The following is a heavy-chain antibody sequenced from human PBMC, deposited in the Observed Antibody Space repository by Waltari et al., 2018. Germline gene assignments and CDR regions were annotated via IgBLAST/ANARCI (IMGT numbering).Heavy chain of an antibody. CDR1: GYSFTSYW. Sequence: EVQLVQSGAEVKKPGDSLKISCKGSGYSFTSYWIGWVRQMPGKGLEWLGIIYPGDSDTRYSPSFQGQVTISADKSISTAYLQWSSLKASDTAMYYCARHLTGDLRYYYYYMDVWGKGTTVTVSS. V-gene: IGHV5-51*01. CDR3: ARHLTGDLRYYYYYMDV. D-gene: IGHD7-27*01. CDR2: IYPGDSDT. J-gene: IGHJ6*03.